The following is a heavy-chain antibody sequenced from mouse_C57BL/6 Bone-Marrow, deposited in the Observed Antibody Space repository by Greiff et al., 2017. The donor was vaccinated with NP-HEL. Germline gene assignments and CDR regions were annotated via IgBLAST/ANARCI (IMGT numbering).Heavy chain of an antibody. CDR1: GFSINSDCY. CDR3: AREVTTVVATRKYFDY. CDR2: TFYSGIT. Sequence: EVQLQQSGPSLVRPSQTLSLTCTVTGFSINSDCYWIWIRQFPGNKLEYIGYTFYSGITYYNPSLESRTYITRDTSKNQFSLKLSSVTTEDTATYYCAREVTTVVATRKYFDYWGQGTTLTVSS. J-gene: IGHJ2*01. D-gene: IGHD1-1*01. V-gene: IGHV3-3*01.